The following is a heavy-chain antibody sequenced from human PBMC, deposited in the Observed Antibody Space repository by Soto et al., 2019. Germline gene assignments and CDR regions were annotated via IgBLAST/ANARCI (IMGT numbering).Heavy chain of an antibody. Sequence: SVKVSCKASGGTFSSYAISWVRQAPGQGLEWMGGIIPIFGTANYAQKFQGRVTITADESTSTAYMELSSLRSEDTAVYYCARDTYYYDSSGYYGMDVRGQGTTVTVSS. D-gene: IGHD3-22*01. CDR3: ARDTYYYDSSGYYGMDV. J-gene: IGHJ6*02. CDR2: IIPIFGTA. V-gene: IGHV1-69*13. CDR1: GGTFSSYA.